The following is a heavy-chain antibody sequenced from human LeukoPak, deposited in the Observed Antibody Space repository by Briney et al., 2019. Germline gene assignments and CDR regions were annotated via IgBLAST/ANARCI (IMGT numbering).Heavy chain of an antibody. CDR2: ISWDGGST. CDR3: AREPDP. Sequence: GGSLRLSCAASGFTFDDYTMHWVRQAPGKGLEWVSLISWDGGSTYYADSVKGRFTISRDNAKNSLYLQMNSLRAEDTAVYYCAREPDPWGQGTLVTVSS. J-gene: IGHJ5*02. CDR1: GFTFDDYT. V-gene: IGHV3-43*01.